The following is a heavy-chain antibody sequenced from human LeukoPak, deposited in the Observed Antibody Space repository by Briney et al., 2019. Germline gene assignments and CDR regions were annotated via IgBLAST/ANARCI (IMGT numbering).Heavy chain of an antibody. CDR3: ARPHSSGWYDAFDI. V-gene: IGHV4-61*01. CDR1: GGSVSSGSYY. D-gene: IGHD6-13*01. Sequence: SETLSLTCTVSGGSVSSGSYYWTWIRQPPGKGLEWIGYIYYSGSTNYNPSLKSRVTISVDMSKNQFSLKLSSVTAADTAVYYCARPHSSGWYDAFDIWGQGTMVTVSS. CDR2: IYYSGST. J-gene: IGHJ3*02.